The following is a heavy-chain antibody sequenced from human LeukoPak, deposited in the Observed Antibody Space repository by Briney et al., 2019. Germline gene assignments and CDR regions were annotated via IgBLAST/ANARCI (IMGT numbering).Heavy chain of an antibody. CDR3: ARDEDWNYVGAFDT. V-gene: IGHV4-59*01. CDR2: IYYSGST. D-gene: IGHD1-7*01. J-gene: IGHJ3*02. Sequence: PSETLSLTCTVSGGSIKSYYWNWIRQPPGKGLEWIGYIYYSGSTNYNPSLKSRVTISVDTSKNQFSLKLSSVTAADTAVYYCARDEDWNYVGAFDTWGQGTMVTVSS. CDR1: GGSIKSYY.